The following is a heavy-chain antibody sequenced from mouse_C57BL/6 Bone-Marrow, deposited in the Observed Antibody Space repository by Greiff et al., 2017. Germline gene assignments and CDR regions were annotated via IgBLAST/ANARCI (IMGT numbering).Heavy chain of an antibody. D-gene: IGHD2-4*01. CDR2: IWTGGGT. CDR3: DRNDYDGDWYFDV. V-gene: IGHV2-9-1*01. CDR1: GFSLTSYA. J-gene: IGHJ1*01. Sequence: QVQLKESGPGLVAPSQSLSITCTASGFSLTSYAISWVRQPPGKGLEGLGGIWTGGGTNYNSAPKSRLTISKDNSRRQDFLKKNSLQTDDTARYYCDRNDYDGDWYFDVWGAGTKVTDSS.